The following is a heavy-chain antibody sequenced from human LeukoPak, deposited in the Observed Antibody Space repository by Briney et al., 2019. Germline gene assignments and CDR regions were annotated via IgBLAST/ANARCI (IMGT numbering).Heavy chain of an antibody. CDR1: GFTFSSYG. D-gene: IGHD1-26*01. CDR3: AKNNGIVGATISS. CDR2: ISGSGGST. Sequence: GGTLRLSCAASGFTFSSYGMSWVRQAPGKGLEGVSAISGSGGSTYYADSVKGRLTISRDNSKNTLYLQMNSLRAEDTAVYYCAKNNGIVGATISSWGQGTLVTVSS. V-gene: IGHV3-23*01. J-gene: IGHJ4*02.